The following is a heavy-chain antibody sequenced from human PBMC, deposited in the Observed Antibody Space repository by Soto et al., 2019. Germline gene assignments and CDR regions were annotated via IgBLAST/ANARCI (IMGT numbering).Heavy chain of an antibody. V-gene: IGHV3-23*01. CDR1: GFTFSSYA. CDR3: AKGEPSIAARRTYYYYYGMDV. Sequence: HPGGSLRLSCAASGFTFSSYAMSWVRQAPGKGLEWVSAISGSGGSTYYADSVKGRFTISRDNSKNTLYLQMNSLRAEDTAVYYCAKGEPSIAARRTYYYYYGMDVWGQGTTVTVSS. D-gene: IGHD6-6*01. J-gene: IGHJ6*02. CDR2: ISGSGGST.